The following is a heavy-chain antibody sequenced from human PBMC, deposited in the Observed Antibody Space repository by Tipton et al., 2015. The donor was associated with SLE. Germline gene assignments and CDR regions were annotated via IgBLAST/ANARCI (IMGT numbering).Heavy chain of an antibody. D-gene: IGHD7-27*01. V-gene: IGHV3-30*04. Sequence: SLRLSCAASGFTFSSYAMHWVRQAPGKGLEWVAVISYDGSNKYYADSVKGRFTISRDNSKNTLYLQMNSLRAEDTAVYYCAKAPSGDPYYYHYMDVWGKGTAVTVSS. J-gene: IGHJ6*03. CDR3: AKAPSGDPYYYHYMDV. CDR2: ISYDGSNK. CDR1: GFTFSSYA.